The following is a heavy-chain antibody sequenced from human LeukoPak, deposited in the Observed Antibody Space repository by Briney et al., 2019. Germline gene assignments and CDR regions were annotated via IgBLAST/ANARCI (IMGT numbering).Heavy chain of an antibody. CDR1: GGSISSPY. V-gene: IGHV4-59*08. J-gene: IGHJ4*02. CDR2: IYYGGST. CDR3: ARQLAGLAPPGFIDS. Sequence: SETLSLTRTVSGGSISSPYWTWIRQPPGKGLEWIGYIYYGGSTDYSPSLKSRATIFLDTSKNQFSLHLTSVTAADTAVYCARQLAGLAPPGFIDSWGQGTLVTVSS. D-gene: IGHD3-3*02.